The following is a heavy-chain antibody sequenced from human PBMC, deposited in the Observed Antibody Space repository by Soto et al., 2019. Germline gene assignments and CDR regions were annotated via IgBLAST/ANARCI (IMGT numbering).Heavy chain of an antibody. D-gene: IGHD3-3*01. V-gene: IGHV3-74*01. CDR2: INSDGSST. Sequence: SLRLSCAASGFTFSSYWMHWVRQAPGKGLVWVSRINSDGSSTSYADSVKGRFTISRDNAKNTLYLQMNSLRAEDTAVYYCARVSGTIFGVVHPTFDYWGQGTLVTVSS. CDR3: ARVSGTIFGVVHPTFDY. J-gene: IGHJ4*02. CDR1: GFTFSSYW.